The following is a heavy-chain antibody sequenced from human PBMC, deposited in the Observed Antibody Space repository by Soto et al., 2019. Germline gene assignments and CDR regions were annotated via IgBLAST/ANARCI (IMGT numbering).Heavy chain of an antibody. CDR2: INHSGST. CDR3: ARGRRRVVVVPAHRGMDV. J-gene: IGHJ6*02. V-gene: IGHV4-34*01. CDR1: GGSFSGYY. Sequence: PSETLSLTCAVYGGSFSGYYWSWIRQPPGKGLEWIGEINHSGSTNYNPSLKSRVTISVDTSKNQFSLKLSSVTATDTAVYYCARGRRRVVVVPAHRGMDVWGQGTTVTVSS. D-gene: IGHD2-2*01.